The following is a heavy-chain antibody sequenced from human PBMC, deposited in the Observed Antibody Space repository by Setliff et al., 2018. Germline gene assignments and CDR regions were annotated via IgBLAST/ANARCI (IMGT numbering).Heavy chain of an antibody. Sequence: ASVKVSCKAFGYTFTNYGVSWVRQAPGQGLEWMGWISGFNGNTKYAQKVQGRVSMTTDTSTSTAYMELRSLRSDDTAVYYCARHGDASFYYDILTGHSPPYYFDYWGQGTLVTVSS. CDR3: ARHGDASFYYDILTGHSPPYYFDY. CDR1: GYTFTNYG. D-gene: IGHD3-9*01. J-gene: IGHJ4*02. V-gene: IGHV1-18*01. CDR2: ISGFNGNT.